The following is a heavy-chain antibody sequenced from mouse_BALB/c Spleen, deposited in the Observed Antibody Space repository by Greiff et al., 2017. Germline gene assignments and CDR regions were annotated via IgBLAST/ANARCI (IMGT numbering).Heavy chain of an antibody. V-gene: IGHV2-3*01. CDR1: GFSLTSYG. CDR3: AESAYRYEGYAMDY. CDR2: IWGDGST. J-gene: IGHJ4*01. Sequence: QVQLKESGPGLVAPSQCLSITCTVSGFSLTSYGVSWVRQPPGKGLEWLGVIWGDGSTNYHSALISRLSISKDNSKCQVFLKLNSLQTDDTATYYYAESAYRYEGYAMDYWGQGTSVTVSA. D-gene: IGHD2-14*01.